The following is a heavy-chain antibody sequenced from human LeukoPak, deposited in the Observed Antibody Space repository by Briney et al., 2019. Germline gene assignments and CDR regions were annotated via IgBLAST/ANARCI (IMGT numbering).Heavy chain of an antibody. Sequence: GGSLRLSCAASGFTFSSYGMHWVRQAPGKGLEWVANIKEDGSEKYYVDSVKGRFTISRDNAKNSLYLQMNSLRAEDTAVYYCARVPNLGGMDVWGQGTTVTVSS. CDR3: ARVPNLGGMDV. CDR1: GFTFSSYG. J-gene: IGHJ6*02. V-gene: IGHV3-7*01. D-gene: IGHD1-1*01. CDR2: IKEDGSEK.